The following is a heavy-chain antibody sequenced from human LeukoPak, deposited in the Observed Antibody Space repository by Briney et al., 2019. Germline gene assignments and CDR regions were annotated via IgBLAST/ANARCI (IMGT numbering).Heavy chain of an antibody. V-gene: IGHV4-59*08. Sequence: SETLSLTCTVSGGSISSYYWSWFRQPPGKGREWIGYMYYSGITNYNPSLKSRVTISVDASKNQFSLKLSSVTAADTAVYYCARRVAVAGNYYFDYWGQGTLVTVSA. CDR1: GGSISSYY. J-gene: IGHJ4*02. CDR2: MYYSGIT. D-gene: IGHD6-19*01. CDR3: ARRVAVAGNYYFDY.